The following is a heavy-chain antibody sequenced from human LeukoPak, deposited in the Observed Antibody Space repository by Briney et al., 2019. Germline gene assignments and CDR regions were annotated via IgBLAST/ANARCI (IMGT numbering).Heavy chain of an antibody. CDR2: MNPNNGNT. CDR1: GYTFTRYD. V-gene: IGHV1-8*01. J-gene: IGHJ6*02. CDR3: ARGFYYYGLDV. Sequence: ASVKLSCKASGYTFTRYDINWARQAPGQGLEWMGWMNPNNGNTGYAQKFQGRVTMTRSTSIDTAYMELNTLTSDDTAAYYCARGFYYYGLDVWGQGTTVTVSS.